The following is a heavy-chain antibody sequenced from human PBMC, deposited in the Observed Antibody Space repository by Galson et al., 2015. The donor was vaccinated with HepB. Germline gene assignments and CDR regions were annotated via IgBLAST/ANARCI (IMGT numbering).Heavy chain of an antibody. D-gene: IGHD6-13*01. J-gene: IGHJ4*02. CDR2: INPNSGGT. V-gene: IGHV1-2*04. Sequence: SVKVSCKASGYTFTGYYMHWVRQAPGQGLGWMGWINPNSGGTNYAQKFQGWVTMTRDTSISTAYMELSRLRSDDTAVYYCARVAAAGTVWAAIDYWGQGTLVTVSS. CDR1: GYTFTGYY. CDR3: ARVAAAGTVWAAIDY.